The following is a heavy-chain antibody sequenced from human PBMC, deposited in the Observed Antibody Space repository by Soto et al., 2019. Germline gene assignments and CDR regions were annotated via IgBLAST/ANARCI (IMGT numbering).Heavy chain of an antibody. CDR2: IGTAGDT. D-gene: IGHD5-12*01. J-gene: IGHJ6*03. V-gene: IGHV3-13*01. CDR1: GFTFSSYD. CDR3: ARAPRMSDSGYDLRYYYYYYKDV. Sequence: GGSLRLSCAASGFTFSSYDMHWVRQATGKGLEWVSAIGTAGDTYYPGSVKGRFTISRENAKNSLYLQMNSLRAGDTAVYYCARAPRMSDSGYDLRYYYYYYKDVWGKGTTVTVAS.